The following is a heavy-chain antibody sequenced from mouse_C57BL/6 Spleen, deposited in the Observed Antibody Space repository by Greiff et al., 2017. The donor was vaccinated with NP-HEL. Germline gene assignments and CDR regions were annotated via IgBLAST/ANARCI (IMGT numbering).Heavy chain of an antibody. CDR1: GFTFSDYG. Sequence: EVKLVESGGGLVKPGGSLKLSCAASGFTFSDYGMHWVRQAPEKGLEWVVYISSGSSTIYYADTVKGRFTIPRDNAKNTLVLQMARLRSEDTAMYYCARAVYYDYDWFAYWGQGTLVTVSA. CDR2: ISSGSSTI. D-gene: IGHD2-4*01. J-gene: IGHJ3*01. CDR3: ARAVYYDYDWFAY. V-gene: IGHV5-17*01.